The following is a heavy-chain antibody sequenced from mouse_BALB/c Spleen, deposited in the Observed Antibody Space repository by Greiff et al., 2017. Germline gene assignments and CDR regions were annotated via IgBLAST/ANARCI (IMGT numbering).Heavy chain of an antibody. J-gene: IGHJ2*01. CDR1: GFTFSSYY. CDR2: INSNGGST. V-gene: IGHV5-6-2*01. Sequence: EVQLVESGGGLVKLGGSLKLSCAASGFTFSSYYMSWVRQTPEKRLELVAAINSNGGSTYYPDTVKGRFTISRDNAKNTLYLQMSSLKSEDTALYYCARQGGPHYFDYWGQGTTLTVSS. CDR3: ARQGGPHYFDY.